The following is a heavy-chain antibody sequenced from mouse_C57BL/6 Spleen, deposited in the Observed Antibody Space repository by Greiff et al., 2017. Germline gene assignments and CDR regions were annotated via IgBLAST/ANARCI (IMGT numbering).Heavy chain of an antibody. CDR1: GFTFSSYA. CDR3: ARDPGQGPLDY. D-gene: IGHD3-2*02. CDR2: ISDGGSYS. J-gene: IGHJ2*01. Sequence: EVKLVASGGDLVKPGGSLKLSCAASGFTFSSYARSWVRQTPEKRLEWVATISDGGSYSYYPDNGQGRFTISRDNAKNNLYLQMSHLKSEDTVMYYCARDPGQGPLDYWGQGTTLTVSS. V-gene: IGHV5-4*01.